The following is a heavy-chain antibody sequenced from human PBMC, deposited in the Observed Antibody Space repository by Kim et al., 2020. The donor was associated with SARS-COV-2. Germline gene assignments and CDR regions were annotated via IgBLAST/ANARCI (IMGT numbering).Heavy chain of an antibody. V-gene: IGHV4-34*01. CDR1: GGSFSGYY. CDR2: INHSGST. CDR3: ARGLRRSRPHVIKIFYSQRWGDP. D-gene: IGHD3-3*01. Sequence: SETLSLTCAVYGGSFSGYYWSWIRQPPGKGLEWIGEINHSGSTNYNPSLKSRVTISVDTSKNQFSLKLSSVTAADTAVYYCARGLRRSRPHVIKIFYSQRWGDPWGQGTLVT. J-gene: IGHJ5*02.